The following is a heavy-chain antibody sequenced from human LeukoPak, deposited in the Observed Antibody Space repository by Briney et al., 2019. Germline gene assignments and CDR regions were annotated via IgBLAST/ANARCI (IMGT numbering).Heavy chain of an antibody. CDR2: IIPILGIA. V-gene: IGHV1-69*04. Sequence: ASVKVSCKASGGTVSSYTISWVRQAPGQGLEWMGRIIPILGIANYAQKFQGRVTITADKSTSTAYMELSSLRSEDTAVYYCAREQAILEWPPSSYFDYWGQGTLVTVSS. CDR1: GGTVSSYT. CDR3: AREQAILEWPPSSYFDY. D-gene: IGHD3-3*01. J-gene: IGHJ4*02.